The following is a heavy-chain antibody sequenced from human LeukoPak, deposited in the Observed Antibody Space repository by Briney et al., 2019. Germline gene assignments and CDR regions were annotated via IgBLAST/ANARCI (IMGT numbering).Heavy chain of an antibody. CDR1: GDSISSYY. CDR3: ATGDRRFGENWFDP. Sequence: SETLSLTCTVSGDSISSYYWSWIRQPPGKGLEWIGYVYYSGSTNYNPSLESRVTISVDTFKNQFSLKLSSVTAADTAVYSCATGDRRFGENWFDPWGQGTLVTVSS. V-gene: IGHV4-59*01. J-gene: IGHJ5*02. CDR2: VYYSGST. D-gene: IGHD3-10*01.